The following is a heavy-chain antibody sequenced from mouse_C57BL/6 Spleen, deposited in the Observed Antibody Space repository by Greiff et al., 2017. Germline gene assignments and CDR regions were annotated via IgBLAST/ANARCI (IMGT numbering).Heavy chain of an antibody. CDR2: IRNKANNHAT. V-gene: IGHV6-6*01. CDR3: TRIYYYGYWYFDV. CDR1: GFTFSDAW. Sequence: EVQVVESGGGLVQPGGSMKLSCAASGFTFSDAWMDWVRQSPEKGLEWVAEIRNKANNHATYYAESVKGRFTISRDASKSSVYLQMNSLRAEDTGIYYCTRIYYYGYWYFDVWGTGTTVTVSS. J-gene: IGHJ1*03. D-gene: IGHD1-1*01.